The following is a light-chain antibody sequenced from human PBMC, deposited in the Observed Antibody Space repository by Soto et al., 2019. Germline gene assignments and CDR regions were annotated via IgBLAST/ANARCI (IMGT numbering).Light chain of an antibody. CDR1: SGDIGTYNL. V-gene: IGLV2-23*02. CDR3: CSYAGVSTVV. CDR2: EVN. Sequence: QSALTQPASVSGSPGQSITVSCSGTSGDIGTYNLVSWYQQYPGKAPKLMIFEVNKWPSGVSNRFSGSKSGNTASLTISGLQGDDEADYYCCSYAGVSTVVCGGGTKLTVL. J-gene: IGLJ2*01.